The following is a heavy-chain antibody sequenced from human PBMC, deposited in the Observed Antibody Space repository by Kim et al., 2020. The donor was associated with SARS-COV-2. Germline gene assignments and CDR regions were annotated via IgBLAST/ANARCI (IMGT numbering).Heavy chain of an antibody. Sequence: GESLKISCKGSGYSFTSYWIGWVRQMPGKGLEWMGIIYPGDSDTRYSPSFQGQVTISADKSISTAYLQWSSLKASDTAMYYCARHDFGGLPRPYYDFWSGLGQAYNWFDPWGQGTLVTVSS. CDR3: ARHDFGGLPRPYYDFWSGLGQAYNWFDP. CDR2: IYPGDSDT. J-gene: IGHJ5*02. D-gene: IGHD3-3*01. CDR1: GYSFTSYW. V-gene: IGHV5-51*01.